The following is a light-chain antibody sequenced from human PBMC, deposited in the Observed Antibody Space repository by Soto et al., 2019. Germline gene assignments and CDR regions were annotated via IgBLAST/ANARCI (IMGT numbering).Light chain of an antibody. CDR2: EVT. CDR3: SSYTTSTTRV. CDR1: SSDVGDYNY. V-gene: IGLV2-14*01. J-gene: IGLJ2*01. Sequence: QSALTQPASVSGSPGQSITICCTGTSSDVGDYNYVSWYQQHPGKAPKLLIYEVTNRPSGVSNRFSGSKSGDTASLTISGLQAEDEADYYCSSYTTSTTRVFGGGTKVTVL.